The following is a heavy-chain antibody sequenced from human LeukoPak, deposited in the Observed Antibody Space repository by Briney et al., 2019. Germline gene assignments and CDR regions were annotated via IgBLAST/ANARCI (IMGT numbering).Heavy chain of an antibody. D-gene: IGHD4-17*01. Sequence: GGSLRLSCAASGFTFSSYGMHWVRQAPGKGLEWVAFITHDGSKKYYADSVKGRVTISRDNSKNTLYLQMNSLRPDDTAVYYCAKALNDGYGDLDYFDYWGQGTLVTVSS. CDR3: AKALNDGYGDLDYFDY. CDR1: GFTFSSYG. V-gene: IGHV3-30*02. J-gene: IGHJ4*02. CDR2: ITHDGSKK.